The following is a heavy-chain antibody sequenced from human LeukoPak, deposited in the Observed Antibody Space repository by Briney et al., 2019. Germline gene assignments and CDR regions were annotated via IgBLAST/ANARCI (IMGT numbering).Heavy chain of an antibody. CDR2: IYYSGST. D-gene: IGHD1-26*01. V-gene: IGHV4-39*02. CDR1: GGSISSSSYY. Sequence: SETLSLTCTVSGGSISSSSYYWGWIRQPPGKGLEWIGSIYYSGSTYYNPSLKSRVTISVDTSKNQFSLKLSSVTAADTAVYYCGREFEGSASGAGYWGQGTLVTVSS. J-gene: IGHJ4*02. CDR3: GREFEGSASGAGY.